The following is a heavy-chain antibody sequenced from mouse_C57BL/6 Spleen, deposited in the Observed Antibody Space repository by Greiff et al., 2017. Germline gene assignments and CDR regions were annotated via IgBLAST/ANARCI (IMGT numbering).Heavy chain of an antibody. CDR2: IDPSDSYT. CDR3: ARGAYDYDGANWYFDV. CDR1: GYTFTSYW. Sequence: QVQLQQPGAELVKPGASVKLSCKASGYTFTSYWMQWVKQRPGQGLEWIGEIDPSDSYTNYNQKFKGKATLTVDTSSSTAYMQLSSLTSEDSAVYYCARGAYDYDGANWYFDVWGTGTTVTVSS. D-gene: IGHD2-4*01. V-gene: IGHV1-50*01. J-gene: IGHJ1*03.